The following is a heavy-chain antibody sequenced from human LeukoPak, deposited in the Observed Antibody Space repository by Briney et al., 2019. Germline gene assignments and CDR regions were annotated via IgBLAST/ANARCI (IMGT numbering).Heavy chain of an antibody. D-gene: IGHD3-22*01. CDR1: GFTFSSYA. CDR3: ARDQPYYYDSSGYYSH. Sequence: GSLRLSCAASGFTFSSYAMHWVRQAPGEGLEWVAVISYDGSNKYYADSVKGRFTISRDNSKNTLYLQMNSLRAEDTAVYYCARDQPYYYDSSGYYSHWGQGTLVTVSS. V-gene: IGHV3-30*04. CDR2: ISYDGSNK. J-gene: IGHJ4*02.